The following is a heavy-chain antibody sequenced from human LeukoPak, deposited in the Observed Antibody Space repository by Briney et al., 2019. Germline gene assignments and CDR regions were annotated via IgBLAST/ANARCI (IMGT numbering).Heavy chain of an antibody. CDR1: GLTFRNYG. Sequence: PGGSLRLSCAASGLTFRNYGMNWVRQPTGKGLEWVSAISGSGDSTYHADSVRGRFTVSRDNSKNTLYLQMNSLRAEDTAVYYCAKEQSSSGFFDYWGQGTLVTVSS. D-gene: IGHD6-6*01. J-gene: IGHJ4*02. CDR2: ISGSGDST. V-gene: IGHV3-23*01. CDR3: AKEQSSSGFFDY.